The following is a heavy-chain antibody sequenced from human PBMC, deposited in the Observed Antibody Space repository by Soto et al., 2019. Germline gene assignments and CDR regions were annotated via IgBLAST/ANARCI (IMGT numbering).Heavy chain of an antibody. CDR1: GGSISSYY. J-gene: IGHJ3*02. CDR3: ARHGRWHDLDI. D-gene: IGHD1-1*01. Sequence: QVQLQESGPGLVKPSETLSLTCTVSGGSISSYYWSWIRQPPGKGLEWIGYIYYSGSTNYNPSHKSRVTILVDTSKNQFSLKLSSVTAADTAVYYCARHGRWHDLDIWGQGTMVTVSS. V-gene: IGHV4-59*08. CDR2: IYYSGST.